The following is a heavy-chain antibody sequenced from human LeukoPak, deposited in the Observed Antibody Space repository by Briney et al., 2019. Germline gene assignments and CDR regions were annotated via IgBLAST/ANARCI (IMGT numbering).Heavy chain of an antibody. J-gene: IGHJ6*03. CDR1: GYTFTSYG. CDR2: ISAYNGNT. Sequence: ASVKVSCKASGYTFTSYGISWVRQAPGQGLEWMGWISAYNGNTNYAQKLQGRVTMTTDTSTSTAYMELRSLRSDDTAVYYCARNYSGYDHPTYYYYYMDVWGKGTTVTVSS. V-gene: IGHV1-18*01. D-gene: IGHD5-12*01. CDR3: ARNYSGYDHPTYYYYYMDV.